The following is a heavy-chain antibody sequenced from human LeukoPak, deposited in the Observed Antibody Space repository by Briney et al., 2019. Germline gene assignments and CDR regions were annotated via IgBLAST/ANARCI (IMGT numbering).Heavy chain of an antibody. CDR1: GGSVSSGSYY. CDR2: IYYSGST. Sequence: PSETLSLTCTVSGGSVSSGSYYWSWIRQHPGEGLEWIGYIYYSGSTYCNPSLKSRVTMSVDTSKNQFSLRLNSVTAADTAVYYCARSDSYGLVDYWGQGTLVTVSS. D-gene: IGHD5-18*01. J-gene: IGHJ4*02. CDR3: ARSDSYGLVDY. V-gene: IGHV4-31*03.